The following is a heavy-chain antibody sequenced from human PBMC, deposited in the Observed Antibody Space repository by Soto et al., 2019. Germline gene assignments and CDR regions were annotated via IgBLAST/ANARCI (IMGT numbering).Heavy chain of an antibody. D-gene: IGHD5-18*01. CDR1: GGTFSSYA. J-gene: IGHJ4*02. Sequence: WASVKVSWKASGGTFSSYAISWVRQAPGQGLEWMGGIIPVFGTGIYAQKFQGRVTITADKSTNTAYMELSSLRSEDTAVYFCARVGGTGGYTYGLDYWGQGTLVTVTS. V-gene: IGHV1-69*06. CDR3: ARVGGTGGYTYGLDY. CDR2: IIPVFGTG.